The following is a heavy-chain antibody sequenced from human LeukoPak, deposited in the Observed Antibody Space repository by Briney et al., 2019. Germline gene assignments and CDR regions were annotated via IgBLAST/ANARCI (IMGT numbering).Heavy chain of an antibody. V-gene: IGHV4-4*07. D-gene: IGHD4-17*01. CDR1: GSSISTYY. CDR2: IYTSGTT. CDR3: ARGYGDYVGIENYFDY. Sequence: SETLSLTCTISGSSISTYYWTWIRQPAGKGLEWIGRIYTSGTTNYNPSLKTRVTMSVDTSKNQFSLKLSSVTAADTAVYYCARGYGDYVGIENYFDYWGQGTLVTVPS. J-gene: IGHJ4*02.